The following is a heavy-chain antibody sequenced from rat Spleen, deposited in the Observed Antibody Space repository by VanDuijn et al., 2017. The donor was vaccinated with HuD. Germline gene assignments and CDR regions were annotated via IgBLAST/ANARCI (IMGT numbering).Heavy chain of an antibody. J-gene: IGHJ1*01. CDR1: GFTFSDYN. V-gene: IGHV5S10*01. Sequence: EVQLVESGGGLVQPGNSLKLSCAASGFTFSDYNMAWVRPAPKKGLEWVATISNDGGSIYYRDSVKGRFTISRDNAKSTLYMQMDSLRSEDTATYYCARRTRGYFDFWGPGTMVTVSS. CDR2: ISNDGGSI. CDR3: ARRTRGYFDF.